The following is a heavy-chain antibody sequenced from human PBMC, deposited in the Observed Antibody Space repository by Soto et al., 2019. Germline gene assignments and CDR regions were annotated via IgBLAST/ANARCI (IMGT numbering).Heavy chain of an antibody. CDR3: ARAPVVATIFYYYAMDV. V-gene: IGHV1-69*06. Sequence: QVQLVQSGAEVKKPGSSVKVSCKASGGTFGTDTVSWVRQAPGQGLEWMGGITQIFGTANYAQKFQGRVTLTADKSTGTAYMELSSLRSDDTATYYCARAPVVATIFYYYAMDVWGPGTTVTVSS. CDR1: GGTFGTDT. CDR2: ITQIFGTA. D-gene: IGHD5-12*01. J-gene: IGHJ6*02.